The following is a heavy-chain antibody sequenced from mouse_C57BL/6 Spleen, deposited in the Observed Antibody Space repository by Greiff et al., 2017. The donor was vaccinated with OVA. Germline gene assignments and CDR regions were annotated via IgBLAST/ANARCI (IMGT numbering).Heavy chain of an antibody. CDR1: GFSLSTSGMG. Sequence: ESGPGILQSSQTLSLTCSFSGFSLSTSGMGVSWMSQPSGKGLEWLAHIYWDDDKRYNPSLKSRLTISKNTSRNQVFLTLTSVDTAYTATYYCARRAGYVAFYVWGTVTTVTVSS. J-gene: IGHJ1*03. CDR3: ARRAGYVAFYV. V-gene: IGHV8-12*01. CDR2: IYWDDDK. D-gene: IGHD2-2*01.